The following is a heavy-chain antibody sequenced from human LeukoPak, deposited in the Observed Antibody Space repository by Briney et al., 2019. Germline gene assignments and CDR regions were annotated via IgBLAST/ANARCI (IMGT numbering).Heavy chain of an antibody. CDR2: IIPIFGTA. CDR3: ARDKDYGGNPNWFDP. J-gene: IGHJ5*02. CDR1: GGTFSSYA. Sequence: SVKVSCKASGGTFSSYAISWVRQAPGQGLEWMGGIIPIFGTANYAQKFQGRVTITADESTSTAYMELSSLRSEDTAVYYCARDKDYGGNPNWFDPWGQGTLVTVSS. D-gene: IGHD4-23*01. V-gene: IGHV1-69*13.